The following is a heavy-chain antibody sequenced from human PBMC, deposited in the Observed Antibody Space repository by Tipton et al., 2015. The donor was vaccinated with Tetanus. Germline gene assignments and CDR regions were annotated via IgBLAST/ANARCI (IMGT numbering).Heavy chain of an antibody. D-gene: IGHD6-19*01. J-gene: IGHJ4*02. Sequence: TLSLTCSVSGGSISVSGSYWVWIRQPPGKGLEWIGSVFSTGNTYYNPSLKSRVTVSVDTSKNQFSLRLSSVTAADTAVYYCVTSLAVSRPIDYWGQGTLVTVAS. CDR2: VFSTGNT. CDR3: VTSLAVSRPIDY. V-gene: IGHV4-39*01. CDR1: GGSISVSGSY.